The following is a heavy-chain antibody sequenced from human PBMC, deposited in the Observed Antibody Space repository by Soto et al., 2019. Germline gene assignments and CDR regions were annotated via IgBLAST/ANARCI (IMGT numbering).Heavy chain of an antibody. CDR1: GGSFSGYY. V-gene: IGHV4-34*01. CDR3: ARAVITMVRRVIIQNYYYYYYMDV. J-gene: IGHJ6*03. Sequence: SETLSLTCAVYGGSFSGYYWSWIRQPPGKGLEWIGEINHSGSTNYNPSLKSRVTISVDTSKNQFSLKLSSVTAADTAVYYCARAVITMVRRVIIQNYYYYYYMDVWGKGTTVTVSS. D-gene: IGHD3-10*01. CDR2: INHSGST.